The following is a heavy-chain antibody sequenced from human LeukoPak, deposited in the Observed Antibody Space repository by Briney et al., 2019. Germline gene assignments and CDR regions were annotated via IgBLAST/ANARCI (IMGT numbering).Heavy chain of an antibody. CDR2: ISGSGGST. CDR1: GFTFTSYS. J-gene: IGHJ5*02. V-gene: IGHV3-23*01. Sequence: GGSLRLSCAASGFTFTSYSMNWVRQAPGKGLEWVSTISGSGGSTYYADSVQGRFTISRDNSKNTLYLQMNNLRAEDTAIYYCVKDFILRGLTFGWFDPWGQGTLVTVSS. D-gene: IGHD3-10*01. CDR3: VKDFILRGLTFGWFDP.